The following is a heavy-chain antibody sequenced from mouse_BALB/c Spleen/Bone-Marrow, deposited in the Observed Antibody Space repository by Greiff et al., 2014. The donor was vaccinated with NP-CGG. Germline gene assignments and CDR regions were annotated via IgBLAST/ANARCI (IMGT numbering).Heavy chain of an antibody. V-gene: IGHV2-9*02. CDR2: LWAGGST. CDR1: GFSLTDYG. D-gene: IGHD1-1*01. CDR3: AREGRGYYGSSGGAMDY. Sequence: QVQLQQSGPGLVAPSQSLSITCTVPGFSLTDYGVHWVRQPPGRGLEWLGVLWAGGSTNYNSTLMSRLSISKDNSKSQVFLKMNSLQTDDTAMYYCAREGRGYYGSSGGAMDYRGQRTSVTVPS. J-gene: IGHJ4*01.